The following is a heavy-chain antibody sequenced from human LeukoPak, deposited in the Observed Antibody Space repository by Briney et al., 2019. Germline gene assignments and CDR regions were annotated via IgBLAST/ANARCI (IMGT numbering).Heavy chain of an antibody. CDR3: AKVSYDSSGYYDAFDI. J-gene: IGHJ3*02. CDR1: GLTFSSYA. Sequence: PGGSLGLSCAASGLTFSSYAMSWVRQAPGKGLEWVSAISGSGGSTYYADSVKGRFTISRDNSKNTLYLQVNSLRAEDTAVYYCAKVSYDSSGYYDAFDIWGQGTMVTVSS. V-gene: IGHV3-23*01. CDR2: ISGSGGST. D-gene: IGHD3-22*01.